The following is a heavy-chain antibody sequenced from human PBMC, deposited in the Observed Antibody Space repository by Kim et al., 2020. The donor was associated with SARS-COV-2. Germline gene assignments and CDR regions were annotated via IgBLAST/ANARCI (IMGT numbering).Heavy chain of an antibody. CDR1: GGSFSGYY. CDR2: INHSGST. V-gene: IGHV4-34*01. CDR3: ARGGVVVAATPWDYFDY. J-gene: IGHJ4*01. D-gene: IGHD2-15*01. Sequence: SETLSLTCAVYGGSFSGYYWSWIRQPPGKGLEWIGEINHSGSTNYNPSLKSRVTISVDTSKNQFSLKLSSVTAADTAVYYCARGGVVVAATPWDYFDYWG.